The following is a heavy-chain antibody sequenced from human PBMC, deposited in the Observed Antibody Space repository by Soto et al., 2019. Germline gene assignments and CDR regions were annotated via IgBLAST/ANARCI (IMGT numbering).Heavy chain of an antibody. D-gene: IGHD6-19*01. Sequence: GGSLRLSCAASGFTFSSYAMSWVRQAPGKGLEWVSAISGSGGSTYYADSVKGRFTISRDNSKNTLYLQMNSLRAEDTAVYYCGKYSSGGSGGGFDPWGQGTLVTVPS. J-gene: IGHJ5*02. CDR2: ISGSGGST. CDR1: GFTFSSYA. V-gene: IGHV3-23*01. CDR3: GKYSSGGSGGGFDP.